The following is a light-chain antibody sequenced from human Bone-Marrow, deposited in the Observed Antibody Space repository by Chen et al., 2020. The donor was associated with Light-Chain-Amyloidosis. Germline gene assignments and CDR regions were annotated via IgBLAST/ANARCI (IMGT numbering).Light chain of an antibody. V-gene: IGLV2-14*01. J-gene: IGLJ1*01. Sequence: QSALTQPASVSGSPGQSITISCTGTSSDVGGDNHVSWYQQHPDKAPKLMIYEVTNRPSWVPARLSGSKSDNTASLTISGLQTKDEADYFCSSYTITNTLVFGSGTRVTVL. CDR2: EVT. CDR3: SSYTITNTLV. CDR1: SSDVGGDNH.